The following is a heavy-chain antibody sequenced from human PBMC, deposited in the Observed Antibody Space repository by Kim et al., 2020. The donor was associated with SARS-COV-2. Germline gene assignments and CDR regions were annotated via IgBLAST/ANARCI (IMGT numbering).Heavy chain of an antibody. J-gene: IGHJ4*02. V-gene: IGHV3-48*02. CDR3: ARADSSDWDFHY. Sequence: YYADSVKGRFTISRDNANNLLYLQMDSLRDEDTAVYYCARADSSDWDFHYWGQGTLVTVSS. D-gene: IGHD3-22*01.